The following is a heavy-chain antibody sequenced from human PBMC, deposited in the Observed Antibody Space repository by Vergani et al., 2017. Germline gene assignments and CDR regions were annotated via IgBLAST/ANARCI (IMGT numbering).Heavy chain of an antibody. Sequence: EVQLVTSGGGLVQPGGSLRLSCAASGFVFDEYALHWVRQGPGKGLEWVAAIKGDGSAKQYVESVKGRFTISRDNAKSSLYLQMNSLRVADTAVYYCARGHPVGSYWGQGTLVTVSS. CDR1: GFVFDEYA. CDR3: ARGHPVGSY. J-gene: IGHJ4*02. V-gene: IGHV3-7*01. D-gene: IGHD1-26*01. CDR2: IKGDGSAK.